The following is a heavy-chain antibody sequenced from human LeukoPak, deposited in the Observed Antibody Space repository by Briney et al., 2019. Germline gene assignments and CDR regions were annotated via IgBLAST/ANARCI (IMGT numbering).Heavy chain of an antibody. D-gene: IGHD4-11*01. J-gene: IGHJ4*02. CDR1: GYTFTGYY. CDR3: ARDHIDYSNYDY. CDR2: ISAYNGNT. V-gene: IGHV1-18*04. Sequence: ASVKVSCKASGYTFTGYYMHWVRQAPGQGLEWMGWISAYNGNTNYAQKLQGRVTMTTDTSTSTAYMELRSLRSDDTAVYYCARDHIDYSNYDYWGQGTLVTVSS.